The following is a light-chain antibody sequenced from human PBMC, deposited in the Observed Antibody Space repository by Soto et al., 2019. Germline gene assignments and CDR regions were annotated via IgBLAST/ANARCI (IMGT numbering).Light chain of an antibody. Sequence: EIVLTQSPATLSLSPGERATLSCRASQSVSSYLAWYQQKPGQAPRLLIYGASSRATGIPDRFSGSGSGTDFTLTISRLEPEDFAVYYCQQYGTSLRGTFGQGTKVDNK. CDR2: GAS. CDR1: QSVSSY. CDR3: QQYGTSLRGT. J-gene: IGKJ1*01. V-gene: IGKV3-20*01.